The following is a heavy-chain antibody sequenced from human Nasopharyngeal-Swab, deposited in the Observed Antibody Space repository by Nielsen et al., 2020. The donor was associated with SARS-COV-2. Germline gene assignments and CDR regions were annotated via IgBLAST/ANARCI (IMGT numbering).Heavy chain of an antibody. V-gene: IGHV4-4*07. CDR3: ARGSRFTIFGVVPGYYYGMDV. CDR1: GGSISSYY. D-gene: IGHD3-3*01. J-gene: IGHJ6*02. CDR2: IYTSGST. Sequence: SETLSLTCTVSGGSISSYYWSWIRQPAGKGLEWIGRIYTSGSTNYNPSLKSRVTMSVDTSKNQFSLKLSSVTAADTAVYYCARGSRFTIFGVVPGYYYGMDVWGQGTTVTVSS.